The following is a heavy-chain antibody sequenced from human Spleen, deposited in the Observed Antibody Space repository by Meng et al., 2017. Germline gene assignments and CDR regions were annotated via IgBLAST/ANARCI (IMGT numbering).Heavy chain of an antibody. D-gene: IGHD5-18*01. CDR3: AREPWIQLWFPWYFDL. CDR1: GGSISSYY. CDR2: IYTSGST. Sequence: GSLRLSCTVSGGSISSYYWSWIRQPAGKGLEWIGRIYTSGSTNYNPSLKSRVTMSVDTSKNQFSLKLSSVTAADTAVYYCAREPWIQLWFPWYFDLWGRGTLVTVSS. J-gene: IGHJ2*01. V-gene: IGHV4-4*07.